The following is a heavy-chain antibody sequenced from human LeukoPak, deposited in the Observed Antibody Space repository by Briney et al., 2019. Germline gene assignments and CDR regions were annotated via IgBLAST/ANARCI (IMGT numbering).Heavy chain of an antibody. CDR2: INPSGTGT. J-gene: IGHJ5*02. CDR3: ATDHSMANTAWWFDP. CDR1: GYTFTSYD. D-gene: IGHD5-24*01. Sequence: GASVKVSCKASGYTFTSYDINWVRQATGQGLEWMGVINPSGTGTSYAQKFQGRITMSRDTSTSTVYMDLSSLRSDDTAFYFCATDHSMANTAWWFDPWGQGTLVTVSS. V-gene: IGHV1-46*01.